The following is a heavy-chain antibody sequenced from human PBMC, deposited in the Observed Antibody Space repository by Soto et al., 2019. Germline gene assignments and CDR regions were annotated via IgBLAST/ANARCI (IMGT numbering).Heavy chain of an antibody. V-gene: IGHV3-30*03. CDR3: ASEVAAAGTDWYFDL. CDR2: ISYDGSNK. Sequence: QVQLVESGGGVVQPGRSLRLSCAASGFTFSSYGMHWVRQAPGKGLEWVAVISYDGSNKYYADSVKGRFTISRDNSKNTLYLPMNSLRAEDTAVYYCASEVAAAGTDWYFDLWGRGTLVTVSS. D-gene: IGHD6-13*01. J-gene: IGHJ2*01. CDR1: GFTFSSYG.